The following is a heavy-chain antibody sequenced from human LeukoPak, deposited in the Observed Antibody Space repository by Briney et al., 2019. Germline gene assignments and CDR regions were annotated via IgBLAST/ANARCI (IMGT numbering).Heavy chain of an antibody. CDR1: GVSVSSGSYY. V-gene: IGHV4-61*01. CDR2: TYYSGST. D-gene: IGHD5-18*01. J-gene: IGHJ4*02. CDR3: ARGSRGYSYG. Sequence: ASETLSLTCTVSGVSVSSGSYYWSWIRQPPGKGLEWIGYTYYSGSTNYNPSLKSRVTISVDTSKNQFSLKLSSVTAADTAVYYCARGSRGYSYGWGQGTLVTVSS.